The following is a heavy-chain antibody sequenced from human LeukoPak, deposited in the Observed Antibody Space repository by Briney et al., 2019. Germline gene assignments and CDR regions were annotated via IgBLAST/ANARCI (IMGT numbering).Heavy chain of an antibody. V-gene: IGHV3-7*01. J-gene: IGHJ4*02. D-gene: IGHD3-22*01. CDR2: IKRDGSEK. CDR1: GFTFSNYW. Sequence: PGGSLRLSCAASGFTFSNYWMSWVRQAPGKGLEWVANIKRDGSEKYYVDSVKGRFTISRDNAKNSLYLQMNSLRAEDTAVYYCARDGYSSGYNYWGQGTLVTVSS. CDR3: ARDGYSSGYNY.